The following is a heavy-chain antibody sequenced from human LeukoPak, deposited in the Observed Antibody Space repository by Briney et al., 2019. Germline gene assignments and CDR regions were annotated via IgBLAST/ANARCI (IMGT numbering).Heavy chain of an antibody. V-gene: IGHV3-30-3*01. J-gene: IGHJ4*02. Sequence: PGRSLRLSCAASGFTFSSYAMRWVRQAPGKGLEWVAVISYDGSNKYYADSVKGRFTISRDNSKNTLYLQMNSLRAEDTAVYYCARDNGRLGYYDSSGYIDYWGQGTLVTVSS. CDR1: GFTFSSYA. CDR2: ISYDGSNK. CDR3: ARDNGRLGYYDSSGYIDY. D-gene: IGHD3-22*01.